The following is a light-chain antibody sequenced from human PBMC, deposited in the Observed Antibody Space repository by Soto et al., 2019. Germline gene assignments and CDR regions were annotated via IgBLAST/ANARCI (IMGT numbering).Light chain of an antibody. V-gene: IGKV1-5*01. CDR1: QNIDRW. J-gene: IGKJ1*01. Sequence: DIQMTQSPSTLSASVGDRVTITCRASQNIDRWLAWYQQKPGKAPKLLIYDASSLESGVPSRFSGSGSGTEFTLTISSLQPDDFATYHCQQHKIYWTFGQGTRVEIK. CDR2: DAS. CDR3: QQHKIYWT.